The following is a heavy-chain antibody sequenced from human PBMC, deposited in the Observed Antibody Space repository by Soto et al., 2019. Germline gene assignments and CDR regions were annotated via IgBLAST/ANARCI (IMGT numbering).Heavy chain of an antibody. CDR2: INAGNGNT. D-gene: IGHD1-7*01. CDR3: ASNHPGTTPYGMDV. V-gene: IGHV1-3*01. Sequence: ASVKVSWKASGYTFTSYAMHWVRQAPGQRLEWMGWINAGNGNTKYSQKFQGRVTITRDTSASTAYMELSSLRSEDTAVYYCASNHPGTTPYGMDVWGQGTTVTVSS. CDR1: GYTFTSYA. J-gene: IGHJ6*02.